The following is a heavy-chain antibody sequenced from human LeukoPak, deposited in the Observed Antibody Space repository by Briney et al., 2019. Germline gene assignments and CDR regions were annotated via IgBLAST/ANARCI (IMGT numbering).Heavy chain of an antibody. D-gene: IGHD2-8*01. Sequence: GGSLRLSCAASGFTFSSYAMSWVRQAPGKGLEWVSGIGGGGGDTYYADSVKGRFTISRDDSKNTVYLEMSSLRVEDTAIYFCAKGEDLCSQGVCFSVDDSFDYWGQGTLVTVSS. CDR1: GFTFSSYA. V-gene: IGHV3-23*01. CDR2: IGGGGGDT. J-gene: IGHJ4*02. CDR3: AKGEDLCSQGVCFSVDDSFDY.